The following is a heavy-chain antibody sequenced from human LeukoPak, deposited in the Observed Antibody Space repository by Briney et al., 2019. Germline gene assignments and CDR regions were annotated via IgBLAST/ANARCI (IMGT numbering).Heavy chain of an antibody. CDR2: IYYSGST. CDR3: ARRTTGYQAFDI. CDR1: GGSISSSSHY. J-gene: IGHJ3*02. V-gene: IGHV4-39*01. D-gene: IGHD3-9*01. Sequence: PSETLSLTCTVSGGSISSSSHYWGRIRQPPGKGLEWIGSIYYSGSTSYNPSLKSRVTISVDTSKNQFSLRLSYVTAADTAVYYCARRTTGYQAFDIWGQGTMVTVSS.